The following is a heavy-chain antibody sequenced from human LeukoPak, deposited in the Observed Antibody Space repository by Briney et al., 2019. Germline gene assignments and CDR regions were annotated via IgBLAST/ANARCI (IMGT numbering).Heavy chain of an antibody. J-gene: IGHJ4*02. CDR2: VKQDGSER. V-gene: IGHV3-7*01. CDR1: GFTFSSYW. Sequence: GGSLRLSCAASGFTFSSYWMSWVRQAPGKGLVWVTNVKQDGSERYYVGSVRGRFTISRDNAKNSLYLQMNSLRAEDTAVYYCAREGAYYLDSWGQGTLVAVSS. D-gene: IGHD4/OR15-4a*01. CDR3: AREGAYYLDS.